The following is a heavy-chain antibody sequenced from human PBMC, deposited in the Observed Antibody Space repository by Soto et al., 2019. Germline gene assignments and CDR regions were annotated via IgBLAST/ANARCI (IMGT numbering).Heavy chain of an antibody. V-gene: IGHV1-18*01. CDR3: ARGHDILTGWTFPL. CDR2: ISAYKGDI. J-gene: IGHJ4*02. CDR1: GYDFTNFG. Sequence: QVRLVQSGAEVKKPGASVKVSCKTYGYDFTNFGINWGRQAPGQGLECMGWISAYKGDIVYAQNFRGRATLTTDTSTGSAYMELRSLRSDDTAVYSCARGHDILTGWTFPLWGQGTLVTVSS. D-gene: IGHD3-9*01.